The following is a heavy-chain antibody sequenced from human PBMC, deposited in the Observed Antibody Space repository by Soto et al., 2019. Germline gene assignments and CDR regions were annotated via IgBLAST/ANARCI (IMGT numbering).Heavy chain of an antibody. CDR2: IIPIFGTA. CDR1: GGTFSSYA. Sequence: ASVKVSCKASGGTFSSYAISWVRQAPGQGLEWMGGIIPIFGTANYAQKFQGRVTITADESTSTAYMELSSLRSEDTAVYYCARRGPRDGYNGEDAFDIWGQGTMVTVSS. CDR3: ARRGPRDGYNGEDAFDI. J-gene: IGHJ3*02. D-gene: IGHD5-12*01. V-gene: IGHV1-69*13.